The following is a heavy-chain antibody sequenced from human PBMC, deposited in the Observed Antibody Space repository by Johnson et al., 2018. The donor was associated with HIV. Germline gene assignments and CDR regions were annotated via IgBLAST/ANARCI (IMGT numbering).Heavy chain of an antibody. CDR2: IYSGGST. V-gene: IGHV3-53*01. CDR3: ARGGSSSWYGSKYYDFDI. CDR1: GFTVSGNY. J-gene: IGHJ3*02. D-gene: IGHD6-13*01. Sequence: EVQLVESGGGLIQPGGSLRLSCAASGFTVSGNYMSWVRQAPEKGLEWVSVIYSGGSTYYADSVKGRFTISRDNSKNTLYLQMNSLRAEDTAVYYCARGGSSSWYGSKYYDFDIWGQGTMVTVSS.